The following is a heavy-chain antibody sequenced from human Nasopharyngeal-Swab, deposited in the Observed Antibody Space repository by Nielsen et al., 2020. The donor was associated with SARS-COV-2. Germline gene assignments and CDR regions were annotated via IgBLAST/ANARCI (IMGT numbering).Heavy chain of an antibody. CDR1: GYTFTSYG. Sequence: ASVKVSCKASGYTFTSYGINWVRQATGQGLEWMGWMNPNSGNTGYAQKFQGRVTITRNTSISTAYMELSSLRSEDTAVYYCARVLDGYNGFDYWGQGTLVTVSS. J-gene: IGHJ4*02. D-gene: IGHD5-24*01. CDR3: ARVLDGYNGFDY. CDR2: MNPNSGNT. V-gene: IGHV1-8*03.